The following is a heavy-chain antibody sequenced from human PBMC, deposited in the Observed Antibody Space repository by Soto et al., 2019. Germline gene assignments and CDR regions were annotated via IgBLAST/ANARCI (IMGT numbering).Heavy chain of an antibody. V-gene: IGHV3-30*18. D-gene: IGHD3-3*01. CDR1: GFIFSSYG. CDR2: ISYDGSNK. Sequence: QVQLVESGGGVVQPGRSLRLSCAASGFIFSSYGMHWVRQAPGKGLEWVAVISYDGSNKYYADSVKGRFTISRDNSKNTLYLQMNRLGAEDTAVYYCAKEVWSGPMDVWGQGTTVTVSS. J-gene: IGHJ6*02. CDR3: AKEVWSGPMDV.